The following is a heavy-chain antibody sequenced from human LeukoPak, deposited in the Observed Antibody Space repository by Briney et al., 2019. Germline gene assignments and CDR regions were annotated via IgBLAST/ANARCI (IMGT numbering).Heavy chain of an antibody. D-gene: IGHD1-26*01. V-gene: IGHV3-9*01. J-gene: IGHJ3*02. CDR1: VFTFDDYA. Sequence: GGSLRLSCVASVFTFDDYAMHWVRQAPGKGLEWVSGISWKSGRIGYADSVQGRFTISRDNAKNSLYLQMNSLREEDTALYYCAKDSVGASYDAFEIWGQGTMVAVSS. CDR3: AKDSVGASYDAFEI. CDR2: ISWKSGRI.